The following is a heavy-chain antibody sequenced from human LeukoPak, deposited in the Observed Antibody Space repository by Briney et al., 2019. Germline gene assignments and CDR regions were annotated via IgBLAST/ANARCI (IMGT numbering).Heavy chain of an antibody. CDR3: ATLIVVVVAARPNWFDP. CDR2: ISGSGGNT. Sequence: GGSLRLSCAASGFTFSSYAMSWVRQAPGKGLEWVSAISGSGGNTYYADSVKGRFTISRDNSKNTLYLQMNSLRAEDTAVYYCATLIVVVVAARPNWFDPWGQGTLVTVSS. V-gene: IGHV3-23*01. J-gene: IGHJ5*02. CDR1: GFTFSSYA. D-gene: IGHD2-15*01.